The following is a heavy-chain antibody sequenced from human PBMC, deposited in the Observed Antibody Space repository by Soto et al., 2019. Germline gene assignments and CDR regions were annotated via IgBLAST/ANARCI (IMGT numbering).Heavy chain of an antibody. CDR3: ARHTVAGTLDY. Sequence: PETLSLTCTVSGGSISSYYWSWIRQPPGKGLEWIGYIYYSGSTNYNPSLKSRVTISVDTSKNQFSLKLSSVTAADTAVYYCARHTVAGTLDYWGQGTLVTVSS. CDR1: GGSISSYY. CDR2: IYYSGST. V-gene: IGHV4-59*08. J-gene: IGHJ4*02. D-gene: IGHD6-19*01.